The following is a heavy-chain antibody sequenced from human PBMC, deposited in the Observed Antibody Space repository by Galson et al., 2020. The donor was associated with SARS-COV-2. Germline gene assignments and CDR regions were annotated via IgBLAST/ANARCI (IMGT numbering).Heavy chain of an antibody. J-gene: IGHJ3*02. D-gene: IGHD2-2*01. CDR1: GGSISSYY. CDR3: ARAYIVVVPAAPAARAVDI. V-gene: IGHV4-59*01. Sequence: SETLSLTCTVSGGSISSYYWSWIRQPPGKGLEWIGYIYYSGSTNYNPSLKSRVTISVDTSKNQFSLKLSSVTAADTAVYYCARAYIVVVPAAPAARAVDIWGQGTMVTVSS. CDR2: IYYSGST.